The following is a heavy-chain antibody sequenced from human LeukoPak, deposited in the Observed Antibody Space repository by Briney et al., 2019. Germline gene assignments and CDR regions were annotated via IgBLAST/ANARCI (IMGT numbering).Heavy chain of an antibody. CDR2: IRSSGSTI. V-gene: IGHV3-11*04. CDR3: ARVDCSSTSCYEFDY. J-gene: IGHJ4*02. Sequence: PGGSLRLSCAASGFTFSDYYMSWIRQAPGKGLEWVSYIRSSGSTIYYADSVKGRFTISRDNAKNSLYLQINSLRAEDTAVYYCARVDCSSTSCYEFDYWGQGTLVTVSS. CDR1: GFTFSDYY. D-gene: IGHD2-2*01.